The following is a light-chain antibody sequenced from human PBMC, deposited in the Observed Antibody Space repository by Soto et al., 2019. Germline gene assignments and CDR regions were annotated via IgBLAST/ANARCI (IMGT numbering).Light chain of an antibody. J-gene: IGKJ2*01. Sequence: DIQMTQSPSSLSAYVGDRVTITCRASQSISTYLNWYQQRPGKAPKVLIYAASRLQGGVPSRFSGSVSETDFTLTISGLQPEDSATDYCQQSYTTPYTLGQGTKLEI. CDR3: QQSYTTPYT. CDR1: QSISTY. CDR2: AAS. V-gene: IGKV1-39*01.